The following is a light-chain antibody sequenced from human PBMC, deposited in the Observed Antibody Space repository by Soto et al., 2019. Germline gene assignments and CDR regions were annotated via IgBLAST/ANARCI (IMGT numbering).Light chain of an antibody. CDR2: AAS. CDR3: QQSYSTPRT. V-gene: IGKV1-39*01. J-gene: IGKJ1*01. CDR1: XSIXXY. Sequence: DIQMTQSPSXLSASVGDXVTITCRASXSIXXYLNWYQQKPGKAPKLLIYAASSLQSGVPSRFSGSGSGTDFTLTISSLQPEDFATYYCQQSYSTPRTFGQGTKVEIK.